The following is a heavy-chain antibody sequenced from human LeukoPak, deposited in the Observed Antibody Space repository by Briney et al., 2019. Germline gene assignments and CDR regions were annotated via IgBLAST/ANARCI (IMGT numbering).Heavy chain of an antibody. V-gene: IGHV1-69*01. CDR2: FIPIFGTA. CDR1: GGTFSSYA. J-gene: IGHJ3*02. Sequence: SVKVSCKASGGTFSSYAISWVRQAPGQGLEWMGGFIPIFGTANYAQKFQGRVTITADESTSTAYMELSSLRSEDTAVYYCARFSLLEARGDAFDIWGQGTMVTVSS. CDR3: ARFSLLEARGDAFDI. D-gene: IGHD2-21*02.